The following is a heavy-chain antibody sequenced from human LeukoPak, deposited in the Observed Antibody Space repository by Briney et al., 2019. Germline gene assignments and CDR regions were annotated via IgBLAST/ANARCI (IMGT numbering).Heavy chain of an antibody. CDR3: AILSGSSGYYWGFDY. CDR1: GCTVRDCN. J-gene: IGHJ4*02. D-gene: IGHD3-22*01. Sequence: GGSLRRSCAESGCTVRDCNMSWIPQAPGKRLEWVSYISSSGSTIYYADSVKGRFTISRDNAKNSLYLQMNSLRAEDTAVYYCAILSGSSGYYWGFDYWGQGTLVTVSS. V-gene: IGHV3-11*01. CDR2: ISSSGSTI.